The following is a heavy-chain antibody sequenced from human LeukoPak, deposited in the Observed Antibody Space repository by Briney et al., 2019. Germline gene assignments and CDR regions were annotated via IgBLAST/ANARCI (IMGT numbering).Heavy chain of an antibody. CDR2: IYYSGST. J-gene: IGHJ6*03. V-gene: IGHV4-59*01. CDR3: ARELLLTVKAPRSDCYYYYYMDV. D-gene: IGHD4-17*01. CDR1: GGSISSYY. Sequence: SETLSLTCTVSGGSISSYYWSWIRQPPGKGLEWIGYIYYSGSTNYNPSLKSRVTISVDTSKNQFSLKLSSVTAADTAVYYCARELLLTVKAPRSDCYYYYYMDVWGKGTTVTVSS.